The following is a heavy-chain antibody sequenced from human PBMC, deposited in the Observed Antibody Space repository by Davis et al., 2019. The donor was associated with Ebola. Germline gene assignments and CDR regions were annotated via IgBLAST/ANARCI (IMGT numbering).Heavy chain of an antibody. J-gene: IGHJ4*02. V-gene: IGHV1-69*04. CDR2: IIPILGIA. CDR1: GGTFSSYA. CDR3: ARDVDGYNLGYYFDY. Sequence: SVKVSCKASGGTFSSYAISWVRQAPGQGLEWMGRIIPILGIANYAQKFQGRVTITADESTSTAYMELSSLRSEDTAVYYCARDVDGYNLGYYFDYWGQGTLVTVSS. D-gene: IGHD5-24*01.